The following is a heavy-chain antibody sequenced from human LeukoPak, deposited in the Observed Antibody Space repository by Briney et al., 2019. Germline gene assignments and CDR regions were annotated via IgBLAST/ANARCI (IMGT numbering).Heavy chain of an antibody. D-gene: IGHD3-10*01. CDR2: IKQDGSEK. CDR1: GFTFSSYW. J-gene: IGHJ6*03. CDR3: ARYGSGSSNYYYYYMDV. Sequence: PGGSLRLSCAASGFTFSSYWMSWVRQAPGKGLEWVANIKQDGSEKYYVDSVKGRFTISRDNAKNSLYLQMNSLRAEDTAVYYCARYGSGSSNYYYYYMDVWGKGTTVTISS. V-gene: IGHV3-7*01.